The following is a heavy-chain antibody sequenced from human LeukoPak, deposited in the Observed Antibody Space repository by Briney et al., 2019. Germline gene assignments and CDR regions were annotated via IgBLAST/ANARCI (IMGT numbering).Heavy chain of an antibody. V-gene: IGHV4-59*08. Sequence: SETLSLTCTVSGGSIINSYWSWVRQPPGKGLEWIGYISFGGSPNYSPSLKSRVTMSVDTSENQFSLKLSSVTAADTAVYYCARHEVVVPFFDYWGQGTLVTVTS. CDR2: ISFGGSP. CDR1: GGSIINSY. CDR3: ARHEVVVPFFDY. J-gene: IGHJ4*02. D-gene: IGHD2-15*01.